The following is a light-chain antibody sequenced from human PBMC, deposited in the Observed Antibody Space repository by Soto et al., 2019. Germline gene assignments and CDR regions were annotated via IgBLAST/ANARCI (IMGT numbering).Light chain of an antibody. CDR1: STDVGGYNY. CDR3: GSYTSTDTPFV. CDR2: EVN. V-gene: IGLV2-14*01. Sequence: QSVLAQPSSVSGSPGQSITISCTGTSTDVGGYNYVSWYKHHPGKGPKLLIYEVNNRPSGVSDRFSGSKSGNKASLTISNLEAEDESDYYCGSYTSTDTPFVFGTGTKVTVL. J-gene: IGLJ1*01.